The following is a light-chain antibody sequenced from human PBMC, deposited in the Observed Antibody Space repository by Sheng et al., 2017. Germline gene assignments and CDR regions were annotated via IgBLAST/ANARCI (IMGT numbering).Light chain of an antibody. Sequence: EIVLTLSPATLSLSPGERATLSCRASQSVSSYLAWFQQKPNQAPRLLIYDTSNRAAGIPARFSGSVSGTDFTLTISSLEPEDFAVYYCQQYSNSRTFGRGTKVEIK. V-gene: IGKV3-11*01. CDR2: DTS. CDR1: QSVSSY. J-gene: IGKJ1*01. CDR3: QQYSNSRT.